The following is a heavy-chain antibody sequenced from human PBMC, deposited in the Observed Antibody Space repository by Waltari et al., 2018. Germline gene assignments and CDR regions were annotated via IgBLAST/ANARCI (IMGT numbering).Heavy chain of an antibody. J-gene: IGHJ5*02. D-gene: IGHD6-6*01. V-gene: IGHV4-39*02. CDR1: AGSISSTTDS. CDR3: ARSVAARRINWCDP. CDR2: IHHTGSI. Sequence: QLQLQESGPGLLRPSETLSLTCTAAAGSISSTTDSWGWIRQPPGKGLEWIGSIHHTGSIYDNPSLKTRVTIAAYTPRQHLSLKLRSVTAADTALYYCARSVAARRINWCDPWGQGTLVTVSS.